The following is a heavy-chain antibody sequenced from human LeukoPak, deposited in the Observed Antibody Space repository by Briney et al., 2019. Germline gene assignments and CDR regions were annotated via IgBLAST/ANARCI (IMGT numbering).Heavy chain of an antibody. CDR3: ARYYYDSSGPHDAFDI. Sequence: GGSLRLSCAASGFTFDDYGMSWVRQAPGKGLEWVSGINWNGGSTGYADSVKGRFTISRDNAKNSLYLQMNSLRAEDTALYYCARYYYDSSGPHDAFDIWGQGTMVTVSS. J-gene: IGHJ3*02. CDR1: GFTFDDYG. D-gene: IGHD3-22*01. CDR2: INWNGGST. V-gene: IGHV3-20*04.